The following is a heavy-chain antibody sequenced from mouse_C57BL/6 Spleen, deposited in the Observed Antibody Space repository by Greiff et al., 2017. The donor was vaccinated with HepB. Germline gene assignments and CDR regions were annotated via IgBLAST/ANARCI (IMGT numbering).Heavy chain of an antibody. Sequence: QVQLQQPGAELVMPGASVKLSCKASGYTFTSYWMHWVKQRPGQGLEWIGEIDPSDSYTNYNQKFKGKSTLTVDKSSSTAYMQLSSLTSEDSAVYYCARGNVRDAMDYWGQGTSFTVSS. CDR1: GYTFTSYW. CDR3: ARGNVRDAMDY. CDR2: IDPSDSYT. J-gene: IGHJ4*01. V-gene: IGHV1-69*01. D-gene: IGHD3-1*01.